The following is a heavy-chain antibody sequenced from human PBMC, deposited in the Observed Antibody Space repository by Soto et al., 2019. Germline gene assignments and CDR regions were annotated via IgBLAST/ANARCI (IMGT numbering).Heavy chain of an antibody. CDR1: GFTFSDYY. V-gene: IGHV3-11*01. CDR3: ASCSGGRKGLPYYYYGMDA. CDR2: ISSSGSTI. Sequence: PGGSLRLSCAASGFTFSDYYMSWIRQAPGKGLEWVSYISSSGSTIYYADSVKGRFTISRDNAKNSLYLQMNSLRAEDTAVYSCASCSGGRKGLPYYYYGMDAWGPGTTVTVSS. D-gene: IGHD2-15*01. J-gene: IGHJ6*02.